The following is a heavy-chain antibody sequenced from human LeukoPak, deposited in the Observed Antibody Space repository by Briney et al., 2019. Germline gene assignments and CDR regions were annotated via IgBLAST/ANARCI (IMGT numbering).Heavy chain of an antibody. CDR3: ARARGWLLPDY. CDR1: GGSISSGDYY. Sequence: SETLSLTCTVSGGSISSGDYYWSWIRQPPGKGLEWIGYIYYSGSTYYNPSLKSRVTISVDTSKNQFSLRLSSVTAADTAVYYCARARGWLLPDYWGQGTLVTVSS. D-gene: IGHD3-22*01. CDR2: IYYSGST. J-gene: IGHJ4*02. V-gene: IGHV4-30-4*08.